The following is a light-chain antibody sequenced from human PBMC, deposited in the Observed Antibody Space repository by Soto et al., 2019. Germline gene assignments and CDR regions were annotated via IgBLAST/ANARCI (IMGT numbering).Light chain of an antibody. CDR3: SSYTSSSTVV. J-gene: IGLJ2*01. Sequence: QSVLTQPPSASGTPGQRVTISCSGSSSNIGSNYVYWYHQLPGTAPKLVIYRNNQRPSGVPDRISGSKSGTSASLAISGLRSEDEADYYCSSYTSSSTVVFGGGTQLTVL. CDR1: SSNIGSNY. CDR2: RNN. V-gene: IGLV1-47*01.